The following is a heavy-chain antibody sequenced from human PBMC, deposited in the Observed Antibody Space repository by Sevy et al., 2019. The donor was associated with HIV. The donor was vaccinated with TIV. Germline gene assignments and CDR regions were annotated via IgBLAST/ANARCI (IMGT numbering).Heavy chain of an antibody. CDR3: AGDRDSGSYYWDYYYYYGMDV. CDR1: GFTFSSYS. CDR2: ISSSSSTI. D-gene: IGHD1-26*01. J-gene: IGHJ6*02. V-gene: IGHV3-48*01. Sequence: GGSLRLSCAASGFTFSSYSMNWVRQAPGKGLEWVSYISSSSSTIYYADSVKGRFTISRDNAKNSLYLQMNSLRAEDTAVYYCAGDRDSGSYYWDYYYYYGMDVWGQGTTVTVSS.